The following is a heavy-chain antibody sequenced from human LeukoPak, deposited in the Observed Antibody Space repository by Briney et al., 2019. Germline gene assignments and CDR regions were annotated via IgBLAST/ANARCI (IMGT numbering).Heavy chain of an antibody. Sequence: ASVKVSCKTSGYTFTSYDINWVRQATGQGLEWMGWMNPNNGKTGYAQKFQGRVTMTRYTSINTAYMELSSLRSEDTAVYYCARGPGYSSGWSTGMPKGWFDPWGQGTLVTVSS. CDR1: GYTFTSYD. V-gene: IGHV1-8*01. CDR2: MNPNNGKT. CDR3: ARGPGYSSGWSTGMPKGWFDP. D-gene: IGHD6-19*01. J-gene: IGHJ5*02.